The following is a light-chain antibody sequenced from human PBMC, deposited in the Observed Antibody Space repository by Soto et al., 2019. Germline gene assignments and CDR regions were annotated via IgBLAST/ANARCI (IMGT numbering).Light chain of an antibody. CDR1: QVISSR. V-gene: IGKV1-12*01. Sequence: DIQMTQSPSSLSASVGDRVTITCRASQVISSRLVWYQQKPGNAPKLLIYKASTLQTGVPSRFSGSESGTEFTLTISNLQPEDFATYYCQQASSFPFTFGGGTEVQIK. J-gene: IGKJ4*01. CDR2: KAS. CDR3: QQASSFPFT.